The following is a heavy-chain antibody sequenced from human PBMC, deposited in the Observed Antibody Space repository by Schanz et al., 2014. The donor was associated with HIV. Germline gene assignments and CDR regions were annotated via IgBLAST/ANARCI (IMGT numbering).Heavy chain of an antibody. J-gene: IGHJ4*02. V-gene: IGHV1-18*01. Sequence: QVHLVQSGAEVRDPGASVKVSCRSSGYTFTRYGISWVRQAPGQGLEWMGWINGYNGHTIYAQSFQDKLTMTTDTYTNTAYMELRSLRSDDTAVYYCARDRGNIAVAGTFDYWGQGTLVTVSS. CDR1: GYTFTRYG. D-gene: IGHD6-19*01. CDR2: INGYNGHT. CDR3: ARDRGNIAVAGTFDY.